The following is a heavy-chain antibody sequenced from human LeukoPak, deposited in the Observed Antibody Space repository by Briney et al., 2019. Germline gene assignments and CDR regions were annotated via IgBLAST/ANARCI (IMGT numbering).Heavy chain of an antibody. J-gene: IGHJ4*02. CDR3: ARDFHRREANLLNFDY. CDR2: IKQSGSEK. Sequence: GGSLRLSCAASGFTFSSYWMSWVRQAPGKGLEWVANIKQSGSEKYNVDSVKGRFTISRDNAKNSLYLQMNSLRAEDTAVYYCARDFHRREANLLNFDYWGQGTLVTVSS. V-gene: IGHV3-7*01. D-gene: IGHD1-26*01. CDR1: GFTFSSYW.